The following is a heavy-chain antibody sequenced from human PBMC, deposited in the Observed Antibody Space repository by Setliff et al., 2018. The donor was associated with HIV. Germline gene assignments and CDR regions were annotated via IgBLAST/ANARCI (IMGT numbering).Heavy chain of an antibody. V-gene: IGHV3-53*01. CDR2: IYSGGTT. J-gene: IGHJ4*03. CDR1: GFTVSSNY. CDR3: ARSPQGGYFDY. Sequence: HPGGSLRLSCAASGFTVSSNYMNWVRQAPGKGLEWVSIIYSGGTTYYADSVKGRFTISRDNSKNTLYLQMNSLRVEDTAVYHCARSPQGGYFDYWGQGTLVTVSS.